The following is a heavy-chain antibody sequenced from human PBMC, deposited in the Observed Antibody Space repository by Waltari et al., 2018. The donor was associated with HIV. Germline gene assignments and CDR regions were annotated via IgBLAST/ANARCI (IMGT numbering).Heavy chain of an antibody. J-gene: IGHJ4*02. D-gene: IGHD6-19*01. CDR2: ISASGGRT. Sequence: EVQLVESGGGLIQRGGSLRLSCAAAGFTFRGYAMSWVRQAPGKGLEWVSGISASGGRTYYADSVKGRFTISRDNSKNTLYLQMNSLRAEDTAVYYCAKEVIYSSGWYGDDYWGQGTLVTVSS. CDR3: AKEVIYSSGWYGDDY. CDR1: GFTFRGYA. V-gene: IGHV3-23*04.